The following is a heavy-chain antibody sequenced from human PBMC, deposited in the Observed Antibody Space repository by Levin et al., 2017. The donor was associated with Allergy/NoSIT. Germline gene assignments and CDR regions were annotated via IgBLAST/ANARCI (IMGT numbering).Heavy chain of an antibody. Sequence: GGSLRLSCAASGFTFDDYAMHWVRQAPGKGLEWVSSISWNGGSIGYAGSVKGRFTISRDNAKNCLYLQMNSLRTADTALYYCTRDHGSGWYAAWGYYGMDVWGQGTTVTVSS. CDR1: GFTFDDYA. CDR2: ISWNGGSI. D-gene: IGHD6-19*01. J-gene: IGHJ6*02. CDR3: TRDHGSGWYAAWGYYGMDV. V-gene: IGHV3-9*01.